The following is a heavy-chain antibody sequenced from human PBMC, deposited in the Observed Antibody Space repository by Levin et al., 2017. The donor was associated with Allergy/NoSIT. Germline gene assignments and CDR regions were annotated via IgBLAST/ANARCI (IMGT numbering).Heavy chain of an antibody. CDR2: ISSNGGST. Sequence: GGSLRLSCSASGFTFSSYAMHWVRQAPGKGLEYVSAISSNGGSTYYADSVKGRFTISRDNSKNTLYLQMSSLRAEDTAVYYCVKDTPLNWNPEGGDYWGQGTLVTVSS. J-gene: IGHJ4*02. CDR3: VKDTPLNWNPEGGDY. V-gene: IGHV3-64D*06. D-gene: IGHD1-1*01. CDR1: GFTFSSYA.